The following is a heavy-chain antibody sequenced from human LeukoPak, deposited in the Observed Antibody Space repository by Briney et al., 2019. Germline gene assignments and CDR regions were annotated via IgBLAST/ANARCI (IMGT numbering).Heavy chain of an antibody. J-gene: IGHJ4*02. CDR1: GFTFSSYW. Sequence: GGSLRLSCAASGFTFSSYWMSWVRQAPGKGLEWASAISGSGGSTYYADSVKGRFTISRDNSKNTLYLQMNSLRAEDTAVYYCAKDLYYDNSGYLFDYWGQGTLVTVSS. D-gene: IGHD3-22*01. CDR3: AKDLYYDNSGYLFDY. CDR2: ISGSGGST. V-gene: IGHV3-23*01.